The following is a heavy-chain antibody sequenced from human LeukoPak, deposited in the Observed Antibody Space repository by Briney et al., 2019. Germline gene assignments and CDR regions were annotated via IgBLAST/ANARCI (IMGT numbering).Heavy chain of an antibody. V-gene: IGHV1-69*08. Sequence: SVKVSCKASGGTFTKYFISWVREAPGQGLEWMGRFIPVHDTANYAHKFQGRVILTADKSTSTAYMELTSLRSEDTAVYYCAILGVIPDWGQGTLITVSS. CDR1: GGTFTKYF. CDR3: AILGVIPD. CDR2: FIPVHDTA. D-gene: IGHD2-21*01. J-gene: IGHJ1*01.